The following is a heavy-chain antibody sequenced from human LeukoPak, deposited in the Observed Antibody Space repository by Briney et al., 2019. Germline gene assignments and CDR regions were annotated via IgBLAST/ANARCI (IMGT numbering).Heavy chain of an antibody. D-gene: IGHD2-2*01. J-gene: IGHJ5*02. CDR2: IIPIFGTA. Sequence: GASVKVSCKASGGTFSSYAISWVRQAPGQGLEWMGGIIPIFGTANYAQKVQGRVTMTTDTSTNTAYMELRSLRSDDTAMYYCARDWSTTVLGDSWFDPWGQGTLVTVSS. CDR3: ARDWSTTVLGDSWFDP. V-gene: IGHV1-69*05. CDR1: GGTFSSYA.